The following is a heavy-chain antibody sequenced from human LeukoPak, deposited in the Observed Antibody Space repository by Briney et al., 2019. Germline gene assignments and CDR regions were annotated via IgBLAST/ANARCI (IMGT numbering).Heavy chain of an antibody. CDR3: ASEGSGSYYFDY. Sequence: ASVKVSCTASGYTFTSYYMHWVRQAPGQGLEWMGIINPSGDSTRYAQKLQGRVTMTRDTSTSTVYMELSSLRSEDTAVYCCASEGSGSYYFDYWGQGALVTVSS. V-gene: IGHV1-46*01. D-gene: IGHD3-10*01. J-gene: IGHJ4*02. CDR2: INPSGDST. CDR1: GYTFTSYY.